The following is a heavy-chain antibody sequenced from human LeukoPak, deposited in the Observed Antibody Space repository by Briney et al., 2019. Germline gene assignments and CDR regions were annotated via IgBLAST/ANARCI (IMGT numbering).Heavy chain of an antibody. CDR3: ARGRPGELLWLYFQH. Sequence: SVKVSCKASGGTFSSYAISWVRQAPGQGLEWMGGIIPIFGTANYAQKFQGRVTITTDESTSTAYMELSSLRSEDTAVYYCARGRPGELLWLYFQHWGQGTLVTVSS. CDR2: IIPIFGTA. V-gene: IGHV1-69*05. D-gene: IGHD3-10*01. J-gene: IGHJ1*01. CDR1: GGTFSSYA.